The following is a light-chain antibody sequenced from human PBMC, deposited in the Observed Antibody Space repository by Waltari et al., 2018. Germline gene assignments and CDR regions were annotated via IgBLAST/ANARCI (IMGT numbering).Light chain of an antibody. CDR2: VHSGGTQ. Sequence: QVVLTQSPSASASRGASVKLTCTLSSGPSNSAIAWHQQQPGKGPRFLMKVHSGGTQFKGDGIPDRVTGSSSGSERYLTISSLQSDDEADYYCQTWGTGVHVVFGGGTKLTVL. CDR1: SGPSNSA. CDR3: QTWGTGVHVV. J-gene: IGLJ2*01. V-gene: IGLV4-69*01.